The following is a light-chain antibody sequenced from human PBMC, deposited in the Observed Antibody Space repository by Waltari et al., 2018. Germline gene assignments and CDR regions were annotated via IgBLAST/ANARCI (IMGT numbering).Light chain of an antibody. CDR1: ALPQQY. CDR3: QSTDINGLYVV. CDR2: KDS. J-gene: IGLJ2*01. Sequence: SYELTQPPSVSVSPGQTARIPCSGDALPQQYAYWYQQKAGQAPVEGMFKDSERPSGIPERFSGSTSGTTVTLIISGVQAEDEADYYCQSTDINGLYVVFGAGTKLTVL. V-gene: IGLV3-25*03.